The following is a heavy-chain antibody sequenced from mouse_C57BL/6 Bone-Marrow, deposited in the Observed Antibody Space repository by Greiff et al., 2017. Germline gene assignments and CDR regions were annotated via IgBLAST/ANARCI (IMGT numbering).Heavy chain of an antibody. J-gene: IGHJ2*01. CDR3: ARCSYCWNCED. D-gene: IGHD2-10*01. CDR2: IFPGSGST. V-gene: IGHV1-9*01. CDR1: GYTFTGYW. Sequence: QVQLKQSGAELVKPGASVKLSCTASGYTFTGYWIEWVKQRPGHGLEWIGEIFPGSGSTNYNGKFKGKATFTADTSSNTAYMQLSSLTTEDSAIYYCARCSYCWNCEDWGQGTTLTVSS.